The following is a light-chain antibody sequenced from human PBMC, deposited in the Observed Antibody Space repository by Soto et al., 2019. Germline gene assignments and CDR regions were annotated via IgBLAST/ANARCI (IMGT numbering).Light chain of an antibody. Sequence: DILLTQSPDTLSLSPGERVTLSRRASQRVSLSYLVWYQQKPGQAPRLLIYDSSTRASGVPDRFDGGGSGTDFTLTITSLEPEDSAVYYCQQYARSSWTFGQGTKVDIK. V-gene: IGKV3-20*01. CDR1: QRVSLSY. J-gene: IGKJ1*01. CDR2: DSS. CDR3: QQYARSSWT.